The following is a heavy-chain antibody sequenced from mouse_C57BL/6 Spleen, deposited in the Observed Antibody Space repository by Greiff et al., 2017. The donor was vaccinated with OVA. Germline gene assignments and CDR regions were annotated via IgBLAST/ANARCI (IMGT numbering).Heavy chain of an antibody. CDR3: VCPMTTVVATPSWFAY. CDR2: IDPSDSYT. Sequence: QVQLQQPGAELVKPGASVKLSCKASGYTFTSYWMQWVKQRPGQGLEWIGEIDPSDSYTNYNQKFKGKATLTVDPSSSTAYMQLSSLTSEDSAVYYCVCPMTTVVATPSWFAYWGQGTLVTVSA. J-gene: IGHJ3*01. D-gene: IGHD1-1*01. CDR1: GYTFTSYW. V-gene: IGHV1-50*01.